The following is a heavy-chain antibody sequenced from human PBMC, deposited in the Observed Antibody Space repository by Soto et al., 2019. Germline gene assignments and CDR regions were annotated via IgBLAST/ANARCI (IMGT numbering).Heavy chain of an antibody. CDR3: ATGGHNDGYNFYHGMDV. D-gene: IGHD3-16*01. CDR2: VIPLFDTA. V-gene: IGHV1-69*01. Sequence: QVQVVQSGAEVNKPGSSVKVSCKVSGGIFTNNAISWVRQAPGQGLEWLGGVIPLFDTAYYAQIFRGRLSISAEGATTTDSMEMSGLTSADTAVYFCATGGHNDGYNFYHGMDVWGQGTTVTVS. CDR1: GGIFTNNA. J-gene: IGHJ6*02.